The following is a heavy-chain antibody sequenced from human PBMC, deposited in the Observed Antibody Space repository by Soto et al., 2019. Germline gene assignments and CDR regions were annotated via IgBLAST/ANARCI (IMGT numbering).Heavy chain of an antibody. Sequence: QVQLVESGGGVVQPGRSLRLSCAASGFTFSSYGMHWVRQAPGKGLEWVAVIWYDGSNKYYADSVKGRFTISRDNSKNTLYLQRNSLRAEDTAVYYCARDLNYDILTGYYPGVDYWGQGTLVTVSS. J-gene: IGHJ4*02. CDR3: ARDLNYDILTGYYPGVDY. V-gene: IGHV3-33*01. CDR1: GFTFSSYG. CDR2: IWYDGSNK. D-gene: IGHD3-9*01.